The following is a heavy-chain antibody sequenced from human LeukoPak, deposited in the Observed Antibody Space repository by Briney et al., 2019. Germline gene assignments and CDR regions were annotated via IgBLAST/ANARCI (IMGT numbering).Heavy chain of an antibody. J-gene: IGHJ3*02. CDR2: IYYSGGT. CDR1: GGSISSSSYY. V-gene: IGHV4-39*01. Sequence: SETLSLTCIVSGGSISSSSYYWGWIRQPPGKGLEWIGSIYYSGGTYYNPSLKSRLTISVDTSKNQSSLKVSSVTAADTAVYYCARHKAPGAFDIWGQGTMVTVSS. D-gene: IGHD1-1*01. CDR3: ARHKAPGAFDI.